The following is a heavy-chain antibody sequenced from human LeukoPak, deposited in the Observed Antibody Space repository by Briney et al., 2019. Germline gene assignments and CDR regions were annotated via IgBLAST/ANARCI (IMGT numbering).Heavy chain of an antibody. CDR3: VGDYGLTSYRFDY. V-gene: IGHV4-59*12. CDR2: IYYSGST. J-gene: IGHJ4*02. D-gene: IGHD3-10*01. CDR1: GDSINNYA. Sequence: SETLSLTCTVSGDSINNYAWSWVRQPPGRGLEWIGYIYYSGSTTYNPSLKSRLTISLDKSKKQFSLKLNSVTAVDTAIYYCVGDYGLTSYRFDYWGQGTLVTVSS.